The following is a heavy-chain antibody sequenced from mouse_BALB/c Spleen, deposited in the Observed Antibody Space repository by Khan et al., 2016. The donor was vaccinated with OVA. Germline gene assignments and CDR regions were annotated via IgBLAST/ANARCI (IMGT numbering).Heavy chain of an antibody. CDR3: ARGSGNSRFAY. Sequence: QMQLKASGAELVRPGVSVKISCKGSGYTFTDFAMHWVKQSHAKSLEWIGVISTFYGDATYNQMFKDKATMTVDKSSSTAYMELVRLTSEDSAIYYCARGSGNSRFAYWGQGTLVTVSA. CDR1: GYTFTDFA. CDR2: ISTFYGDA. J-gene: IGHJ3*01. V-gene: IGHV1S137*01. D-gene: IGHD1-3*01.